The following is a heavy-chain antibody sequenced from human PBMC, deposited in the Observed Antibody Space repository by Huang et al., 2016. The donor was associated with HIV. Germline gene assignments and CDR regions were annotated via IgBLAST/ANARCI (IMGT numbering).Heavy chain of an antibody. CDR2: ISPSYGYT. V-gene: IGHV1-18*04. J-gene: IGHJ6*02. Sequence: QVQLVQSGAEVKKPGASVKVSCRASGYTFISYGITWVRQAPGQGLEWMGWISPSYGYTNYAQQFQGRVTMTTDTSTNTVYMEVRSLRSDDTAVYYCARDLGTTVVPDGMDVWGQGTRVTVSS. CDR1: GYTFISYG. D-gene: IGHD4-17*01. CDR3: ARDLGTTVVPDGMDV.